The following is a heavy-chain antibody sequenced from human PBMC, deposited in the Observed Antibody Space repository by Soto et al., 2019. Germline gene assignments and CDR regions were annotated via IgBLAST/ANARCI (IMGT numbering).Heavy chain of an antibody. V-gene: IGHV3-30-3*01. D-gene: IGHD6-19*01. J-gene: IGHJ4*02. Sequence: RRLSCAASVFTFSSYAMHWVRQAPGKGLEWVAVISYDGSNKYYADSVKGRFTISRDNSKNTLYLQMNSLRAEDTAVYYCAREMNSGWSYFDYWGQGTLVTVSS. CDR3: AREMNSGWSYFDY. CDR1: VFTFSSYA. CDR2: ISYDGSNK.